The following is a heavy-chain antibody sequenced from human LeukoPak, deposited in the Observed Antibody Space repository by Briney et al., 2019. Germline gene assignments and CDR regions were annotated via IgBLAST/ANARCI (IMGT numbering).Heavy chain of an antibody. CDR3: ATVLEGASDY. CDR2: INPNSGGT. Sequence: ALVKVSCKASGYTFTGYYMHWVRQAPGQGLEWMGWINPNSGGTDYTQKFQGRVTMTRDTSISTAYMELSRLRSDDTAVYYCATVLEGASDYWGQGTLVTVSS. V-gene: IGHV1-2*02. CDR1: GYTFTGYY. D-gene: IGHD1-26*01. J-gene: IGHJ4*02.